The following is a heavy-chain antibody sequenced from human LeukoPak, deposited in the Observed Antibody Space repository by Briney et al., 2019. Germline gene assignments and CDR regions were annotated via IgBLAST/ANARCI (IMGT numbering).Heavy chain of an antibody. CDR1: GGSISSYY. Sequence: SETLSLTCTVSGGSISSYYWSWIRQPPGKGLEWIGYIYYSGSTNYNPSLKSRVTISVDTSKNQFSLKLSSVTAADTAVYYCAREVSHYGPRKNWFDPWGQGTLVTVSS. V-gene: IGHV4-59*12. D-gene: IGHD3-10*01. CDR3: AREVSHYGPRKNWFDP. CDR2: IYYSGST. J-gene: IGHJ5*02.